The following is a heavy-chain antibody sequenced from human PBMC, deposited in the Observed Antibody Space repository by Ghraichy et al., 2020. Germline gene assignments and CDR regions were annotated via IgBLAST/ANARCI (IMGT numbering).Heavy chain of an antibody. V-gene: IGHV4-34*01. J-gene: IGHJ4*02. D-gene: IGHD2-15*01. CDR1: GGSFSGYY. Sequence: SETLSLTCAVYGGSFSGYYWSWIRQPPGKGLEWIGEINHSGSTNYNPSLKSRVTISVDTSKNQFSLKLSSVTAADTAVYYCARADFSGLDYWGQGTLVTVSS. CDR3: ARADFSGLDY. CDR2: INHSGST.